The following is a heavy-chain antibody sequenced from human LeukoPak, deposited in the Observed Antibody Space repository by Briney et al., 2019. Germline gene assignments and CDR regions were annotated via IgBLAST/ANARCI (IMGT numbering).Heavy chain of an antibody. CDR1: GYTFTSYG. Sequence: GASVKVSCKASGYTFTSYGISWVRQAPGQGLEWMGWISAYNGNTNHAQKLQGRVTMTTDTSTSTAYMELRSLRSDDTAVYYCARDHIPVVPAAIGAFDIWGQGTMVTVSS. CDR3: ARDHIPVVPAAIGAFDI. V-gene: IGHV1-18*01. D-gene: IGHD2-2*01. J-gene: IGHJ3*02. CDR2: ISAYNGNT.